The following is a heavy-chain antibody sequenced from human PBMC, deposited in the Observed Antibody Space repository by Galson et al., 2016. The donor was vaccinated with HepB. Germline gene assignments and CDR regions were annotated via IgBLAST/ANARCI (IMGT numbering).Heavy chain of an antibody. Sequence: SLRLSCAASGLTISGHSMNWVRQAPGKGLEWISYISGSSNTIYYADSVKGRFTISRDNAKGSLYLQMDSLRAEDTAVYYCARKYCTGGNCYFESFGSWGQGTLVTVSS. V-gene: IGHV3-48*04. J-gene: IGHJ4*02. CDR1: GLTISGHS. CDR3: ARKYCTGGNCYFESFGS. D-gene: IGHD2-15*01. CDR2: ISGSSNTI.